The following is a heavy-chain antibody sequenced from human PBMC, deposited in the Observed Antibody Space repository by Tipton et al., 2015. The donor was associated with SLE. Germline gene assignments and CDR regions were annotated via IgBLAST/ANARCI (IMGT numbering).Heavy chain of an antibody. CDR3: AKKISGSMSTAMDV. CDR1: GFSVSHNY. D-gene: IGHD2-8*01. V-gene: IGHV3-53*05. J-gene: IGHJ6*02. CDR2: IYSGGST. Sequence: SLRLSCTASGFSVSHNYMNWVRRAPGKGLEWVSVIYSGGSTYYGDAVKGRFSISRDSSKNTMYLQTNSLRTEDTAVYYCAKKISGSMSTAMDVWGQGTTVTVSS.